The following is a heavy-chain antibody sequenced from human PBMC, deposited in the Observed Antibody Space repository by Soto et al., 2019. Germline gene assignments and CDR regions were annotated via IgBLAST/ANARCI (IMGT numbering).Heavy chain of an antibody. CDR3: ARWGTTGGLDV. D-gene: IGHD3-16*01. J-gene: IGHJ1*01. Sequence: QVHLVESGGGVVKPGTSLRLSCVGSGFTFRSYVIHWVRQAPGKGLEWVALTSYDGSGKYYGDSVRGRFTISRDNSRNTVDLQMDSLRLEDTALYYCARWGTTGGLDVWGQGTLVSVSS. CDR2: TSYDGSGK. V-gene: IGHV3-30*19. CDR1: GFTFRSYV.